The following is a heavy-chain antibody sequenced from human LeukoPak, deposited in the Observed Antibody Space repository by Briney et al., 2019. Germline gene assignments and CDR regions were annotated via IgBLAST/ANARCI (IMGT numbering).Heavy chain of an antibody. Sequence: KPSETLSLTCTVSGGSISSYYWSWIRQPPGKGLEWIGYIYYSGSTNYNPSLKSRVTIPVDTSKNQFSLKLSSVTAADTAVYYCARHIMGVEYYFDYWGQGTLVTVSS. D-gene: IGHD3-3*01. CDR3: ARHIMGVEYYFDY. J-gene: IGHJ4*02. V-gene: IGHV4-59*08. CDR2: IYYSGST. CDR1: GGSISSYY.